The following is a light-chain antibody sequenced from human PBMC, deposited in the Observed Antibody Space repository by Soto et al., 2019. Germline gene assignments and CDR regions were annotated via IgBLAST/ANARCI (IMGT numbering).Light chain of an antibody. CDR3: QQCVSSPYG. CDR1: QSISSSS. CDR2: GAS. Sequence: EIVLTQSPGTLSLSPGERATLSCRASQSISSSSLAWYQQKPGQAPRLLIYGASSRATGIPDRFSGSGSGTDFSLSISRLEPEDFAVYYCQQCVSSPYGFGQGTKLEIK. J-gene: IGKJ2*03. V-gene: IGKV3-20*01.